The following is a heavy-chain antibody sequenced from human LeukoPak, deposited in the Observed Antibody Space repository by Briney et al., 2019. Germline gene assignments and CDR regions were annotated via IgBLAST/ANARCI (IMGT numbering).Heavy chain of an antibody. Sequence: ASVKVSCKASGYSFTSYYMHWVRQAPGQGLEWMGIINPSDGSTSYPQRFQGRVTMTRDKSTSTVYMELSSLISEDSALYYCARSAYTYSSYFDYWGQGTLVTVSS. V-gene: IGHV1-46*01. CDR2: INPSDGST. J-gene: IGHJ4*02. CDR3: ARSAYTYSSYFDY. CDR1: GYSFTSYY. D-gene: IGHD5-18*01.